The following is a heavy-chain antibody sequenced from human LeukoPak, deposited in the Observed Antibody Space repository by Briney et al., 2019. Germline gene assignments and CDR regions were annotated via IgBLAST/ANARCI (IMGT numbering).Heavy chain of an antibody. CDR1: GGSIGPYY. CDR2: IYTTGTA. CDR3: ARRYFDWLLYNGGYYDYYYGMDV. Sequence: PSETLSLTCITSGGSIGPYYWSWIRQAAGKGPEWIGRIYTTGTADYNPSLKGRVFLSVDTSKNQFSLKVTSVTAADTAVYCCARRYFDWLLYNGGYYDYYYGMDVWGQGTTVTVSS. D-gene: IGHD3-9*01. V-gene: IGHV4-4*07. J-gene: IGHJ6*02.